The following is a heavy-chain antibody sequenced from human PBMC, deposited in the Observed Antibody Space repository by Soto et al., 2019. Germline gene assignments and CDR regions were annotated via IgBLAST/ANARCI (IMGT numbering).Heavy chain of an antibody. CDR1: GGSISSYY. J-gene: IGHJ4*02. Sequence: QVQLQESGPGLVKPSETLSLTCTVSGGSISSYYWTWIRQPPGKGLEWIGFMYNSGSTHYNPSLKNRVTLSLDTSKNQVSLNLGSVSAADTAVYYCASMGYHYGSGSYPLDYWGQGTLVTVSS. V-gene: IGHV4-59*08. CDR2: MYNSGST. D-gene: IGHD3-10*01. CDR3: ASMGYHYGSGSYPLDY.